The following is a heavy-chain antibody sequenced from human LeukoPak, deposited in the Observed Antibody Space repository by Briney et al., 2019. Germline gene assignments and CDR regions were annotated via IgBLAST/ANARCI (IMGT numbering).Heavy chain of an antibody. CDR2: IHSGGTA. Sequence: PGGSLRLSCAAAGFTGSGHYMSWVRQAPGKGLEWVSVIHSGGTAYYADSVKGRFTISRDNSKNTLFLQLNSLRPEDTALYYCARGGLGGEALEVWGQGTMVTVSS. J-gene: IGHJ3*01. D-gene: IGHD3-10*01. CDR1: GFTGSGHY. CDR3: ARGGLGGEALEV. V-gene: IGHV3-66*02.